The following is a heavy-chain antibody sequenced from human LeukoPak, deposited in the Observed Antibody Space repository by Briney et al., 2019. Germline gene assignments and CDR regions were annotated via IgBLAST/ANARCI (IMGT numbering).Heavy chain of an antibody. CDR1: GLTFSSYA. CDR3: AKDRAVAGRETKSKSFAF. J-gene: IGHJ4*02. CDR2: ISGGGGSS. V-gene: IGHV3-23*01. D-gene: IGHD6-19*01. Sequence: GGSLRLSCAASGLTFSSYAMSWVRQAPGKGLEWVSVISGGGGSSHYADSVKGRFTISRDNSKNTLFLQMNSLRAEDTAVYYCAKDRAVAGRETKSKSFAFWGQGTLVTVPS.